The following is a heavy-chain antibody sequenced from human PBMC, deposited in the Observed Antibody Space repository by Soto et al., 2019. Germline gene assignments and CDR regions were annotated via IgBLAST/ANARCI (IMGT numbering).Heavy chain of an antibody. Sequence: GGSLRLSCAASASGFTFSDYGMHWVRQAPGKGPEWVALISYDGINKYYADSVKGRFTISRDNSRNTLYLEMSSLRPEDTAVYYCAKGRYASSWNRFPDDYWGQGTLVTVSS. CDR1: ASGFTFSDYG. V-gene: IGHV3-30*18. CDR2: ISYDGINK. D-gene: IGHD2-2*01. CDR3: AKGRYASSWNRFPDDY. J-gene: IGHJ4*02.